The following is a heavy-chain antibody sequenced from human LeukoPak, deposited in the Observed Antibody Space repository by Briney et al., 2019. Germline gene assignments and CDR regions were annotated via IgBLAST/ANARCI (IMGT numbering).Heavy chain of an antibody. D-gene: IGHD2-2*01. V-gene: IGHV1-2*02. CDR3: ARERDIVVVPAAMSSRRRDVFDI. CDR1: GYTFTGYY. Sequence: ASVKVSCKASGYTFTGYYMHWVRQAPGQGLEWMGWINPNSGGTNYAQKFQGRVTMTRDTSISTAYMELSRLRSDDTAVYYCARERDIVVVPAAMSSRRRDVFDIWGQGTMVTVSS. CDR2: INPNSGGT. J-gene: IGHJ3*02.